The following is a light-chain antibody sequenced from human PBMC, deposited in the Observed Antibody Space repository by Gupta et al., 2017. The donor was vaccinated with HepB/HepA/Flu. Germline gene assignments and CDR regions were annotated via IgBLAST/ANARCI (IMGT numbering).Light chain of an antibody. J-gene: IGKJ2*01. CDR3: QQYYSTPYT. CDR1: QSVLYSSNNKNY. V-gene: IGKV4-1*01. CDR2: WAS. Sequence: EIVMTQSPDSLAVSPGERDTINCKSSQSVLYSSNNKNYLAWYQQKPGQPPKLLIYWASTRESGVPDRFSGSGSGTDFTLTISSLQAEDVAIYYCQQYYSTPYTFGQRTKLEIK.